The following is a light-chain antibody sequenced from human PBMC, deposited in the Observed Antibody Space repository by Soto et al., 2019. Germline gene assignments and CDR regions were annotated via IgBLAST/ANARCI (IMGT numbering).Light chain of an antibody. CDR1: QSVSTN. CDR3: QQYNNWPQT. CDR2: GAS. Sequence: EIVMTQSPATLSVSPGASATLSCRASQSVSTNLAWYQQKPGQVPRVLIYGASTRATEIPARFSGSGSGTEFTLTISSLQSEDFAVYYCQQYNNWPQTFGQGTKLEIK. V-gene: IGKV3-15*01. J-gene: IGKJ2*01.